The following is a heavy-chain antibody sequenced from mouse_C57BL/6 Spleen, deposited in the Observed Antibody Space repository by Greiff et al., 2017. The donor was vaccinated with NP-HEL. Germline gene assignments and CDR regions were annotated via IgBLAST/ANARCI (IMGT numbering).Heavy chain of an antibody. V-gene: IGHV1-69*01. CDR2: IDPSDSYT. Sequence: QVQLQQPGAELVMPGASVKLSCKASGYTFTSYWMHWVKQRPGQGLEWIGEIDPSDSYTNYNQKFKGKSTLTVDKSSSTAYMQLSGLTSEDSAVYYCARGITTVPLDYWGQGTTLTVSS. CDR1: GYTFTSYW. CDR3: ARGITTVPLDY. J-gene: IGHJ2*01. D-gene: IGHD1-1*01.